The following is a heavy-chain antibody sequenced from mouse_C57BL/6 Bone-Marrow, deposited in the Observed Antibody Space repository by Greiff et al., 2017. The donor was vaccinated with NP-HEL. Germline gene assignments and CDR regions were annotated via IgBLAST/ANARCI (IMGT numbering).Heavy chain of an antibody. CDR1: GFTFSDYY. Sequence: EVKLQESGGGLVQPGGSLKLSCAASGFTFSDYYMYWVRQTPEKRLEWVAYISNGGGSTYYPDTVKGRFTISRDNAKNTLYLQMSRLKSEDTAMYYCARPRAYEGVDYWGQGTSVTVSS. CDR3: ARPRAYEGVDY. J-gene: IGHJ4*01. CDR2: ISNGGGST. V-gene: IGHV5-12*01. D-gene: IGHD3-1*01.